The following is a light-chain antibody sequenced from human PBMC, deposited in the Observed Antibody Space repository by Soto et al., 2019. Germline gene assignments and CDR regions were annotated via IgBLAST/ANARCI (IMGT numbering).Light chain of an antibody. V-gene: IGLV2-14*01. J-gene: IGLJ1*01. CDR3: SSYTTMNTYV. CDR2: EVS. Sequence: QSALTQPASVSGSPGQSITISCTGSSTDVGAYNYVSWYQQYPGQAPNLLTYEVSRRPSGFSHRFSGSKSVNTASLTISGLQAEGEAHYYCSSYTTMNTYVFGTGTKVTVL. CDR1: STDVGAYNY.